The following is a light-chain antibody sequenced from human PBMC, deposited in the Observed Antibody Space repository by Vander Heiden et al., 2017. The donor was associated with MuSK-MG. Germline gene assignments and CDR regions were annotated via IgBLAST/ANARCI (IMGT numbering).Light chain of an antibody. J-gene: IGKJ2*01. CDR1: QSVSSSY. CDR2: GAS. CDR3: QQYGSAPLYT. V-gene: IGKV3-20*01. Sequence: EILLTKSPATLSLSPGERATLSCRASQSVSSSYLAWYQQKPGQAPRLLIYGASSRATGIPDRFSGSGSGTDFTLTISRLEPEDFAVYYCQQYGSAPLYTFGQGTELEIK.